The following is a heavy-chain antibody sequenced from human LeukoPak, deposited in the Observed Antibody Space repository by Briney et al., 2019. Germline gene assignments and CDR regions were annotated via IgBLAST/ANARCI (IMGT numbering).Heavy chain of an antibody. CDR3: AKGAVTARRWFGDSHFDY. Sequence: GGSLRLSCAASGFTVSSNFMTWVRQAPGKGLEWVSVIYSGGDTYYADSVKGRFTISRDNSKNTLYLQMNSLRAEDTAVYYCAKGAVTARRWFGDSHFDYWGQGTLVTVSS. CDR1: GFTVSSNF. J-gene: IGHJ4*02. D-gene: IGHD3-10*01. CDR2: IYSGGDT. V-gene: IGHV3-53*01.